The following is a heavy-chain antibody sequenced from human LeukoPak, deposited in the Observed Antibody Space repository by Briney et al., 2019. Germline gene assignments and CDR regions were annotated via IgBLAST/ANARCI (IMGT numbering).Heavy chain of an antibody. D-gene: IGHD4-23*01. J-gene: IGHJ3*02. CDR2: INHSGST. V-gene: IGHV4-34*01. CDR3: ARAEPTNDYGGNSGAFDI. Sequence: SETLSLTCAVYGGSFSGYYWSWIRQPPGKGLEWIGEINHSGSTNYNPSLKSRVTISVDTSKNQFSLKLSSVTAADTAVYYCARAEPTNDYGGNSGAFDIWGQGTMVTVSS. CDR1: GGSFSGYY.